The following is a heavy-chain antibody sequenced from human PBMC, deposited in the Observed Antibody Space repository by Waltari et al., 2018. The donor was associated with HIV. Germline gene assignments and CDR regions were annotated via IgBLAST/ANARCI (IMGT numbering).Heavy chain of an antibody. CDR1: GATFLNSA. D-gene: IGHD6-6*01. V-gene: IGHV1-69*01. J-gene: IGHJ6*02. CDR3: AIGTRPSEYNYHGMDV. Sequence: QVQLVQSGAEVKKPGSSLKVSCTASGATFLNSALNWVRQAPGQGLEWSGGIIPIFGTPKYEQKLRGRVTIAADESTSTAYMELRSLRSDDTAVYYCAIGTRPSEYNYHGMDVWGHRTSVTVS. CDR2: IIPIFGTP.